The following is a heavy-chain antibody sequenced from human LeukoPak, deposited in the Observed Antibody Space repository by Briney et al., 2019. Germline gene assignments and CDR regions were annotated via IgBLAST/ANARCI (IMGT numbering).Heavy chain of an antibody. CDR2: ISYDGSNK. CDR3: ARDRXSSGWYEGFDY. J-gene: IGHJ4*02. Sequence: GGSLRLSCAASGFTFSSSAMHWVRQAPDKGLEWVAVISYDGSNKYYADSVKGRFTISRDNSKNTLYLQMNSLRADDTAVYYCARDRXSSGWYEGFDYWGQGTLVTVSS. CDR1: GFTFSSSA. D-gene: IGHD6-19*01. V-gene: IGHV3-30-3*01.